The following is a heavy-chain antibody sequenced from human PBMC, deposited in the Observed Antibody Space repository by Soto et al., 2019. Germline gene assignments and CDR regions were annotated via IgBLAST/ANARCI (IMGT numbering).Heavy chain of an antibody. V-gene: IGHV4-39*01. CDR3: XSQEVGGSYVYTFDP. CDR1: GGSITSSSXX. D-gene: IGHD1-26*01. CDR2: IYYSGST. Sequence: QLHLRESGPGLVKPSETLSLTCTVSGGSITSSSXXXXWIRQPPGKGLEWIGSIYYSGSTYYNPSLTSRVTISXXXXXXXXXLXXXXXXXXXXXXXXXXSQEVGGSYVYTFDPWGQGTLVTVSS. J-gene: IGHJ5*02.